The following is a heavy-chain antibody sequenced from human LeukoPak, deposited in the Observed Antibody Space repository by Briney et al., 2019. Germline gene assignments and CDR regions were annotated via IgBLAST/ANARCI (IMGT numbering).Heavy chain of an antibody. CDR2: ISGSGDNT. J-gene: IGHJ4*02. CDR1: GFTFSSYA. CDR3: AKGRGTAVTSAANY. D-gene: IGHD4-17*01. Sequence: GGSLRLSCAASGFTFSSYAMSWVRQAPGKGLEWVSSISGSGDNTYYADSVKDRYSISRDNSKTTVSLQMNSLRAEDTAVYYCAKGRGTAVTSAANYWGQGTLVTVSS. V-gene: IGHV3-23*01.